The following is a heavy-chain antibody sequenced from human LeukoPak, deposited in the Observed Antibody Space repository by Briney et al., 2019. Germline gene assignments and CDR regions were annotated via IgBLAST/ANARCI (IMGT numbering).Heavy chain of an antibody. Sequence: PGGSLRLSCRASGFSFSIYSMNWVRQAPGKGLEWVSVIYSGGSTYYADSVKGRFTISRDNSKNTLYLQMNSLRAEDTAVYYCARGHTSYSSGWYPYYWGQGTLVTVSS. V-gene: IGHV3-53*01. J-gene: IGHJ4*02. D-gene: IGHD6-19*01. CDR2: IYSGGST. CDR3: ARGHTSYSSGWYPYY. CDR1: GFSFSIYS.